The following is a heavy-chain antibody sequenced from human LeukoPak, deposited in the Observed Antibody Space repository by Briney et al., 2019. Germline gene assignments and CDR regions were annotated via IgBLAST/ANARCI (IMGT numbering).Heavy chain of an antibody. CDR2: IYTSGST. V-gene: IGHV4-61*02. CDR3: ATGRCSSTSCYRWFDP. J-gene: IGHJ5*02. D-gene: IGHD2-2*02. CDR1: GVSISSGSYY. Sequence: SETLSLTCTVSGVSISSGSYYWSWIRQPAGKGLEWIGRIYTSGSTNYNPSLKSRVTISVDTSKNQFSLKLSSVTAADTAVYYCATGRCSSTSCYRWFDPWGQGTLVTVSS.